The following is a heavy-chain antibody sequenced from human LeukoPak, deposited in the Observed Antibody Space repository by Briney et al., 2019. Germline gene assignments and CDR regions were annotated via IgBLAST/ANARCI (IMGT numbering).Heavy chain of an antibody. CDR1: GFTFSSYG. CDR3: AKDLGVWFGVREPNWFDP. V-gene: IGHV3-30*02. D-gene: IGHD3-10*01. CDR2: IRYDGSNK. J-gene: IGHJ5*02. Sequence: GGSLRLSCAASGFTFSSYGMRWVRQAPGKGLEWVAFIRYDGSNKYYADSVKGRFTISRDYSKNTLYLQMNSLRAEDTAVYYCAKDLGVWFGVREPNWFDPWGQGTLVTVSS.